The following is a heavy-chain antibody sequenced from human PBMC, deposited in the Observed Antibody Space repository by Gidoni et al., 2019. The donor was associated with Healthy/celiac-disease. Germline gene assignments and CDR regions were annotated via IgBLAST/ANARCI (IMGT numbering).Heavy chain of an antibody. CDR1: GFTFSSYA. Sequence: QVQLVESGGGVVQPGRSLRLSCAASGFTFSSYAMHWVRQAPGKGLEWVAVISYDGSNKYYADSVKGRFTISRDNSKNTLYLQMNSLRAEDTAVYYCARAGGKEYYYYGMDVWGQGTTVTVSS. J-gene: IGHJ6*02. CDR3: ARAGGKEYYYYGMDV. V-gene: IGHV3-30-3*01. CDR2: ISYDGSNK.